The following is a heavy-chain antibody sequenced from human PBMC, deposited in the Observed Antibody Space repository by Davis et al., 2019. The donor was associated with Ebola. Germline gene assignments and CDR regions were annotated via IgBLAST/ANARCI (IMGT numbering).Heavy chain of an antibody. Sequence: GGSLRLSCAASGFTFSSYAMSWVRQAPGKGLEWVSAISGSGGSTYYADSVKGRFTISRDNAKNTLYLQMNSLRAEDTAVYYCARAVYYGMDVWGQGTTVTVSS. CDR2: ISGSGGST. V-gene: IGHV3-23*01. CDR3: ARAVYYGMDV. CDR1: GFTFSSYA. J-gene: IGHJ6*02.